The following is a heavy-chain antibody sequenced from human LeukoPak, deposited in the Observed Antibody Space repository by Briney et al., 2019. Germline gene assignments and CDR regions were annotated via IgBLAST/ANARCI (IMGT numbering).Heavy chain of an antibody. CDR1: GGSISGYY. V-gene: IGHV4-59*01. CDR2: IYYSGAT. D-gene: IGHD3-10*01. Sequence: SETLSLTCTVSGGSISGYYWNWIRQPPGKGLEWIGCIYYSGATSYNSSLKSRVTISLDTSKNQFSPKLSSVTAADTAVYYCARSYTYGSTFDSWGQGALVTVSS. J-gene: IGHJ5*01. CDR3: ARSYTYGSTFDS.